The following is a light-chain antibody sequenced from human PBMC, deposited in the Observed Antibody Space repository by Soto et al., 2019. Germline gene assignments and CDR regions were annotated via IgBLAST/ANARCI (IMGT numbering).Light chain of an antibody. J-gene: IGKJ1*01. CDR1: QGISKY. CDR2: AAS. Sequence: DIQMTQSPSSLSASVGDRVTITCRASQGISKYLVWYQQKPGKVPKLLIYAASTLQSGVPSRFSGRGSGTAFTLTISSLQPEDVATYYWQKYNSAPWTFGQGTKVEIK. V-gene: IGKV1-27*01. CDR3: QKYNSAPWT.